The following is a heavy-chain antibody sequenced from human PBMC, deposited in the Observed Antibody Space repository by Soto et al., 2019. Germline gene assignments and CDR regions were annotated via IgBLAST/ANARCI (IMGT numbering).Heavy chain of an antibody. CDR3: AKDSAYGDYPSYFDL. Sequence: PGGSLRLSCAASGFTFSSYGMHWVRQAPGKGLEWVAVISYDGSNKYYADSVKGRFTISRDNSKNTLYLQMNSLRAEDTAVYYCAKDSAYGDYPSYFDLWGRGTLVTVSS. CDR2: ISYDGSNK. V-gene: IGHV3-30*18. CDR1: GFTFSSYG. J-gene: IGHJ2*01. D-gene: IGHD4-17*01.